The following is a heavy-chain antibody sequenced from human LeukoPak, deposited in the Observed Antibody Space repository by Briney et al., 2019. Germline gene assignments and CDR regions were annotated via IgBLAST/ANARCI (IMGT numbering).Heavy chain of an antibody. CDR3: AKWSRTAVAGPLGYFDY. CDR2: ISGSGGTT. D-gene: IGHD6-19*01. J-gene: IGHJ4*02. CDR1: GFTFTNFA. Sequence: GGSLRLSCAASGFTFTNFAMSWVRQAPGKGLEWVSAISGSGGTTYSADSVKGRFTISRDNSKNTLYVQMNSLRAEDTAVYYCAKWSRTAVAGPLGYFDYWGQGTLVIVSS. V-gene: IGHV3-23*01.